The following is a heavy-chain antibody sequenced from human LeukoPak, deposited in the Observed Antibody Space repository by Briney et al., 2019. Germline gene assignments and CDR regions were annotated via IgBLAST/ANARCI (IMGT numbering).Heavy chain of an antibody. CDR3: ARAAYASGPDY. D-gene: IGHD6-25*01. Sequence: GGSLRLSCAASGLTFSGYSMNWVRQAPGKGPEWVSYISPSSSAIHYADPVKGRFTISRDNAKNSLYLQMNSLRDDDTAVYYCARAAYASGPDYWGQGTLVTVSS. CDR2: ISPSSSAI. J-gene: IGHJ4*02. V-gene: IGHV3-48*02. CDR1: GLTFSGYS.